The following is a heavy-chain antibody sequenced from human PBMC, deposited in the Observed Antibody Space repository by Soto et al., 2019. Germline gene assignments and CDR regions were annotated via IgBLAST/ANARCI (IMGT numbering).Heavy chain of an antibody. D-gene: IGHD6-19*01. J-gene: IGHJ5*02. CDR2: IYYNGNT. CDR3: ARDLNLAVAGSLLNWFDP. CDR1: GVPISNFY. V-gene: IGHV4-59*01. Sequence: QVQLQESGPGLVKPSETLSLTCTVSGVPISNFYWSWIRQPPGKGLEWIGYIYYNGNTNYNPSFKSRVTMALDTSKNQLSLKLTSVTAADTAVYYCARDLNLAVAGSLLNWFDPWGQGTLVTVSS.